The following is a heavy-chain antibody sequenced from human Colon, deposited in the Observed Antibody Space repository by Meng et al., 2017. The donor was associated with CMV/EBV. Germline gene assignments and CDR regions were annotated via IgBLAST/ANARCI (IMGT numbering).Heavy chain of an antibody. CDR3: ARGDSHGSGGHFDS. D-gene: IGHD3-10*01. V-gene: IGHV3-43D*04. CDR1: GIIMNDYA. J-gene: IGHJ4*02. Sequence: DVQLVNSGGVDVLPWGSLRLSCTASGIIMNDYAMCWVRQTSGRGLEWVSLINWNGVNTYYADSVKGRFTISRDDSKNSLYLQMDSLTVGDSALYYCARGDSHGSGGHFDSWGQGTLVTVSS. CDR2: INWNGVNT.